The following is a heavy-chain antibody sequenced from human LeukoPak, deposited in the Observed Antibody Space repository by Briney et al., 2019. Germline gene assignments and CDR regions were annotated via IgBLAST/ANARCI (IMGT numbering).Heavy chain of an antibody. CDR3: ARERYFAFDY. CDR1: GFTFSDYS. CDR2: ISSDGHTK. Sequence: GRALRLSCVAPGFTFSDYSVDWGRQAPGKGLEWVAFISSDGHTKDYAGSVKGRFTISRDNSKNTVYLQMDSLRPEDTAIFYCARERYFAFDYWGQGNLVTVSS. D-gene: IGHD3-9*01. V-gene: IGHV3-30-3*01. J-gene: IGHJ4*02.